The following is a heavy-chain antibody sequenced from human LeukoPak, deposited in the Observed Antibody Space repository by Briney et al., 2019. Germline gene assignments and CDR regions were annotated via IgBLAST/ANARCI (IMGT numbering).Heavy chain of an antibody. CDR2: IYYSGST. J-gene: IGHJ5*02. CDR1: GGSISSSSYY. Sequence: PSETLSLTCTVSGGSISSSSYYWGWIRQPPGKGLEWIGSIYYSGSTYYNPSLKSRVTISVDTSKNQLSLKLSSVTAADTAVYYCARHPTGYYYWFDPWGQGTLVTVSS. CDR3: ARHPTGYYYWFDP. V-gene: IGHV4-39*01. D-gene: IGHD3-22*01.